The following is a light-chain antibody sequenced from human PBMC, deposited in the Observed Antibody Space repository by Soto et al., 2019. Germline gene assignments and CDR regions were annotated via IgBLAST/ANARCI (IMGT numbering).Light chain of an antibody. J-gene: IGLJ2*01. Sequence: QSALTQPASVSGSPGQSITISCTGTSSDIGSYNLVSWYQQHPGKAPKLMIYGGTKRPSGVSDRFSGSKSGNTASLTISGLQVEDEADYYGSSYADGSTPVVFGGGTKLTVL. V-gene: IGLV2-23*01. CDR1: SSDIGSYNL. CDR2: GGT. CDR3: SSYADGSTPVV.